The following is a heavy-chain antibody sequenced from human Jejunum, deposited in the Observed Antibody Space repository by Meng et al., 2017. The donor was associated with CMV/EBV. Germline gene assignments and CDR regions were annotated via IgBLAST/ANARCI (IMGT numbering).Heavy chain of an antibody. CDR2: TYYSGST. CDR1: RGGYH. Sequence: RGGYHWGWIRQPPGKRLEWIASTYYSGSTNYNPSLKSRVTISADTSKNLFSLRLNSVTAADTAVYYCASLILGYCTSSACYTDDYWGQGTRVTVSS. CDR3: ASLILGYCTSSACYTDDY. D-gene: IGHD2-2*01. V-gene: IGHV4-61*08. J-gene: IGHJ4*02.